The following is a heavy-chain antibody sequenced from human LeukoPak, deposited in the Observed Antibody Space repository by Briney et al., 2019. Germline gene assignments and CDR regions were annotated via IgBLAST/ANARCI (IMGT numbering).Heavy chain of an antibody. CDR1: GFTFSRYS. Sequence: GGSLRLSCADSGFTFSRYSMKWVRQAPGKGLEWVSSISSSSSYIYYADSVKGRFTISRDNAKNSLYLQMNSLRAEDTAVYYCASAYYYDSSRVDYWGQGTLVTVSS. D-gene: IGHD3-22*01. J-gene: IGHJ4*02. CDR3: ASAYYYDSSRVDY. V-gene: IGHV3-21*01. CDR2: ISSSSSYI.